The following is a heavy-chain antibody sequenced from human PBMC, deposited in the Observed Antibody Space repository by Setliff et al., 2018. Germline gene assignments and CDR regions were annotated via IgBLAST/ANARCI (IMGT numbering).Heavy chain of an antibody. CDR1: GYTFTGHY. Sequence: ASVKVSCKASGYTFTGHYIHWVRQAPGQGLVWMGCINPRTGVTNSAQKFQGRVTMTRDTSITTVYMDLSRLKSDDTAVYYCARGTDYHGSGSYWAKDVWGKGTTVTV. V-gene: IGHV1-2*02. D-gene: IGHD3-10*01. J-gene: IGHJ6*03. CDR2: INPRTGVT. CDR3: ARGTDYHGSGSYWAKDV.